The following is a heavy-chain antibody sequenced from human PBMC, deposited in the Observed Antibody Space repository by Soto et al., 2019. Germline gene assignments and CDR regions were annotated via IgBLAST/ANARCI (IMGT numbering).Heavy chain of an antibody. V-gene: IGHV4-34*01. CDR1: GGSFSGYY. J-gene: IGHJ6*02. CDR2: INHSGST. CDR3: ARGNALRYFDWLLFRHGMDA. Sequence: SETLSLTCAVYGGSFSGYYWSWIRQPPGKGLEWIGEINHSGSTNYNPSLKSRVTISVDTSKNQFSLKLSSVTAADTAVYYCARGNALRYFDWLLFRHGMDAWGQGTTVTVSS. D-gene: IGHD3-9*01.